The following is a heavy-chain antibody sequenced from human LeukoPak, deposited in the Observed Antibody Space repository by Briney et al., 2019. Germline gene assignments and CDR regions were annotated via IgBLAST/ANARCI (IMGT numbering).Heavy chain of an antibody. D-gene: IGHD6-13*01. J-gene: IGHJ4*02. CDR2: ISSSSSYI. V-gene: IGHV3-21*01. Sequence: GGSLRLSCAASGFTFSSYSMNWVRQAPGKGLEWVSSISSSSSYIYYADSVKGRFTISRDNAKNSLYLQMNSLRAEDTAVYYCARVAAAGTYYFDYWGQGTLVTVSS. CDR1: GFTFSSYS. CDR3: ARVAAAGTYYFDY.